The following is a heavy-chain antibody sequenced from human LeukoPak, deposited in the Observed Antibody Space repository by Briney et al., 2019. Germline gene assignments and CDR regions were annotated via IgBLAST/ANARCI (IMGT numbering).Heavy chain of an antibody. D-gene: IGHD6-19*01. CDR3: ASQSSGWSYFDC. V-gene: IGHV3-23*01. Sequence: GGSLRLSCAASGFTFSSYAMSWVRQAPGKGLEWVSAISGSGGSTYYADSVKGRFTISRDNSKNTLYLQMNSLRAGDTAVYSCASQSSGWSYFDCWGQGILVTVSS. CDR2: ISGSGGST. J-gene: IGHJ4*02. CDR1: GFTFSSYA.